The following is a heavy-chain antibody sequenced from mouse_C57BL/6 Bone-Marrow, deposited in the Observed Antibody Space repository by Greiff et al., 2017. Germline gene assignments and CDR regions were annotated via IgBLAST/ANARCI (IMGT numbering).Heavy chain of an antibody. CDR3: ANLLSYAMDY. Sequence: VQLQQSGPELVKPGASVKISCKASGYTFTDYYMNWVKQSHGKSLEWIGDINPNNGGTSYNQKFKGKATLTVDKSSSTAYMELRSLTSEDSAVYYCANLLSYAMDYWGQGTSVTVSS. J-gene: IGHJ4*01. CDR2: INPNNGGT. V-gene: IGHV1-26*01. CDR1: GYTFTDYY. D-gene: IGHD1-1*01.